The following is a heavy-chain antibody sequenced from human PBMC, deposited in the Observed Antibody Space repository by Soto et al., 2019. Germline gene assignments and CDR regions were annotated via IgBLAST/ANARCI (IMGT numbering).Heavy chain of an antibody. CDR1: GGTFSTLA. J-gene: IGHJ4*02. CDR2: IIPIFGRP. V-gene: IGHV1-69*01. D-gene: IGHD4-17*01. Sequence: QVQLVQSGTEVKKPGSSMKVSCKASGGTFSTLAVSWVRQAPGQGLEWMGGIIPIFGRPVYAQKFQGRVTITADESTSIVYMKLSSLSSADTAVYYCARAPYEDYAVPEPNYFDSWGQGTLVTVSS. CDR3: ARAPYEDYAVPEPNYFDS.